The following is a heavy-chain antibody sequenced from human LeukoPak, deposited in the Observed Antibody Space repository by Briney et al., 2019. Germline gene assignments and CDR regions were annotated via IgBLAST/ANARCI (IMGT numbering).Heavy chain of an antibody. CDR3: GRFGYVAGIDL. CDR2: IDPAGTDT. CDR1: GFSFNSYW. Sequence: GGSLRLSCAASGFSFNSYWMTWVHQAPGRGLEWVANIDPAGTDTYYVDPVKGRFIISRDNAKNLVYLQMNTLRAEDTAVYSCGRFGYVAGIDLWGQGTLVTVSS. V-gene: IGHV3-7*01. D-gene: IGHD6-19*01. J-gene: IGHJ4*02.